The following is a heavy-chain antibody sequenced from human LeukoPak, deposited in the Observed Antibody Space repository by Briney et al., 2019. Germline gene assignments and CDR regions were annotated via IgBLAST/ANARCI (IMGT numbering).Heavy chain of an antibody. J-gene: IGHJ4*02. V-gene: IGHV3-23*01. D-gene: IGHD3-22*01. Sequence: GGSLRLSCAASGFTFSSYSMNWVRQAPGKGLEWVSAISGSGGTTYYADSVKGRFSISRDNFKNTLYLQMNSLRVEDTAVYYCAKDLGWSYDSSGYQDYWGQGTLVTVSS. CDR1: GFTFSSYS. CDR3: AKDLGWSYDSSGYQDY. CDR2: ISGSGGTT.